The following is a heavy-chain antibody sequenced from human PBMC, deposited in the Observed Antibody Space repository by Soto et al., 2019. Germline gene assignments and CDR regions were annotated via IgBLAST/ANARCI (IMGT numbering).Heavy chain of an antibody. CDR3: AREQYSSSLTGMDV. Sequence: QVQLVESGGGVVQPGRSLRLSCEASGFTFSSYAMHWVRQAPGKGLEWVAVISYDGSNKYYADSVKGRFTISRDNSKNTLYLQMNSLRAEDTAVYYCAREQYSSSLTGMDVWGQGTTVTVSS. CDR1: GFTFSSYA. V-gene: IGHV3-30-3*01. D-gene: IGHD6-6*01. J-gene: IGHJ6*02. CDR2: ISYDGSNK.